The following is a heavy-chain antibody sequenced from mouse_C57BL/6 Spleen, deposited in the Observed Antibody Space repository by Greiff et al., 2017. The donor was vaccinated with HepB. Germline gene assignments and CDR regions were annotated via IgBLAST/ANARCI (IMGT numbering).Heavy chain of an antibody. CDR1: GYAFSSYW. Sequence: QVQLQQSGAELVKPGASVKISCKASGYAFSSYWMNWVKQRPGKGLEWIGQIYPGDGDTNYNGKFKGKATLTADKSSSTAYMQLSSLTSEDSAVYFCAREGDYGSFDYWGQGTTLTVSS. CDR3: AREGDYGSFDY. D-gene: IGHD1-1*01. CDR2: IYPGDGDT. V-gene: IGHV1-80*01. J-gene: IGHJ2*01.